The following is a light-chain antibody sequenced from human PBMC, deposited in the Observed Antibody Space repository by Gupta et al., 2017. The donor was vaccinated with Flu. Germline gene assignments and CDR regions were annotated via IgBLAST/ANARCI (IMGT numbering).Light chain of an antibody. Sequence: PATLSVSPGERATLSCRASQSVSSNLAWYQQKPGQAPSLLIFGASTRATGIPARFSGSGSGTEFTLTISSLQSEDFAVYYCQQYNNWPWTFGQGTTVEIK. J-gene: IGKJ1*01. CDR2: GAS. CDR1: QSVSSN. CDR3: QQYNNWPWT. V-gene: IGKV3-15*01.